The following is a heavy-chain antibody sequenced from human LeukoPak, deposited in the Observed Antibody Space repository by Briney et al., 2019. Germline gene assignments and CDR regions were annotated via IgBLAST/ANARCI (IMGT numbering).Heavy chain of an antibody. D-gene: IGHD4-17*01. CDR1: GGTFSSYA. J-gene: IGHJ5*02. CDR3: ARSLSTGLWFDP. V-gene: IGHV1-69*04. Sequence: SVKVSCKASGGTFSSYAISWVRQAPGQGLEWMGRIIPILGIANYAQKFQGRVTITADKSTSTAYMELSSLRSEDTAVYYCARSLSTGLWFDPWGQGTLVAVSS. CDR2: IIPILGIA.